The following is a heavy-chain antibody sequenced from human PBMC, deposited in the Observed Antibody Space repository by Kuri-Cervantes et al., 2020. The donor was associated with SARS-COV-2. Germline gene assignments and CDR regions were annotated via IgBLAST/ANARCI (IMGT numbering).Heavy chain of an antibody. V-gene: IGHV1-18*01. D-gene: IGHD6-19*01. Sequence: ASVKVSCKASGYTFTSYGISWVRQAPGQGLEWMGWISAYNGNTNYAQKFQGRVTITADKSTSTAYMELSSLRSEDTAVYYCARGPGIAVAHLYWGQGTLVTVSS. CDR3: ARGPGIAVAHLY. CDR1: GYTFTSYG. CDR2: ISAYNGNT. J-gene: IGHJ4*02.